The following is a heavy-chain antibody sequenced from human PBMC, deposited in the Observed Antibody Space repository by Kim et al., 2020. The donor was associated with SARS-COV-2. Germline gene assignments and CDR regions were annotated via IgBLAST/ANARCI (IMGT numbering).Heavy chain of an antibody. V-gene: IGHV3-30*18. D-gene: IGHD1-26*01. CDR2: ISYDGSNK. J-gene: IGHJ4*02. CDR1: GFTFSSYG. Sequence: GGSLRLSCAASGFTFSSYGMHWVRQAPGKGLEWVAVISYDGSNKYYADAVKGRFTISSDKSKNTLYLQMNSLRAEDTAVYYCAKGDGGLKWELLWLYYFDKWGQGTLVTVSP. CDR3: AKGDGGLKWELLWLYYFDK.